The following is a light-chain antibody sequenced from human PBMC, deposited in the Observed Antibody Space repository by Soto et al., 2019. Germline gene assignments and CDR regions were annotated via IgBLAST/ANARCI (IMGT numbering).Light chain of an antibody. J-gene: IGLJ1*01. CDR1: SSDVGAYNY. Sequence: LAQPRSVSGSPGQSVTISCTGTSSDVGAYNYVSWYQQHPGKAPKLMTYDVSKRPSGVPDRFSGSKSGNTASLTISGLQAEDEADYYCCSYADNYSYVFGTGTKVTVL. V-gene: IGLV2-11*01. CDR3: CSYADNYSYV. CDR2: DVS.